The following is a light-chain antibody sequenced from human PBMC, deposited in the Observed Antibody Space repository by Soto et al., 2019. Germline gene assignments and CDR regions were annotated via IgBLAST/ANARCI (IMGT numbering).Light chain of an antibody. CDR2: EVT. Sequence: QSALTQPASVSGSPGQSITISCTGTSSDIGSYNMVSWYQQHPRKAPKLMIYEVTNRPSGISDRFSASKSGNTASLTISGLQAEDEGDYYCSSYTRAKTYVFGTGTKVTVL. V-gene: IGLV2-14*01. J-gene: IGLJ1*01. CDR1: SSDIGSYNM. CDR3: SSYTRAKTYV.